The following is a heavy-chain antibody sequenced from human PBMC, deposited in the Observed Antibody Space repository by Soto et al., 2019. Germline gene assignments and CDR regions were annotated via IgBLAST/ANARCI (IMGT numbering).Heavy chain of an antibody. D-gene: IGHD3-22*01. CDR1: GYTFTSYG. V-gene: IGHV1-18*01. CDR2: ISAYNGNT. CDR3: ARGRYYDSSGHDAFDI. Sequence: ASVKVSCNASGYTFTSYGISWVRQAPGQGLEWMGWISAYNGNTNYAQKLQGRVTMTTDTSTSTAYMELRSLRSDDTAVYYCARGRYYDSSGHDAFDIWGQGTMVTVSS. J-gene: IGHJ3*02.